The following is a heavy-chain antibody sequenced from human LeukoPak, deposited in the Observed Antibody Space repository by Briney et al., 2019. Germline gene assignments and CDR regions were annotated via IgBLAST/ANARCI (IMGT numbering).Heavy chain of an antibody. CDR2: ISGSGFTI. D-gene: IGHD4-11*01. Sequence: GGSLRLSCAVSGFTLSNYSMNWVRQAPGKGLEWISYISGSGFTIHYADSVKGRFTISRDNAKNSLYLQMNSLRAEGTAVYYCARGVPKTSYYYYYMDVWGKGTTVTVSS. V-gene: IGHV3-48*01. CDR3: ARGVPKTSYYYYYMDV. CDR1: GFTLSNYS. J-gene: IGHJ6*03.